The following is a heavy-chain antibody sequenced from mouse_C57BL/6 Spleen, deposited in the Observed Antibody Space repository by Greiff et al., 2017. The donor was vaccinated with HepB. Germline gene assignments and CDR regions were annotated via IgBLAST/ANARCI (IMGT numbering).Heavy chain of an antibody. CDR2: INPNNGGT. V-gene: IGHV1-26*01. CDR1: GYTFTDYY. J-gene: IGHJ3*01. CDR3: ARGGKPWFAY. D-gene: IGHD2-1*01. Sequence: EVQLQQSGPELVKPGASVKISCKASGYTFTDYYMNWVKQSHGKSLEWIGDINPNNGGTSYNQKFKGKATLTVDKSSSTAYMELRSLTSEDSAVYYCARGGKPWFAYWGQGTLVPVSA.